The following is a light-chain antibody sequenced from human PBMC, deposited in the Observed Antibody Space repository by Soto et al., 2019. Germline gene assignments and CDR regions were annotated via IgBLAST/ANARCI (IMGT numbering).Light chain of an antibody. CDR3: QQYYSYPPT. CDR2: AAS. V-gene: IGKV1-8*01. CDR1: QGISSY. J-gene: IGKJ4*01. Sequence: AIRMTQSPSSLSASTGDRVTITCQASQGISSYLAWYQQKPGKAPKLLIYAASTLQSGVPSRFSGSGSGTDFTLTISCLQSEDFATYYCQQYYSYPPTFGGGTKVEIK.